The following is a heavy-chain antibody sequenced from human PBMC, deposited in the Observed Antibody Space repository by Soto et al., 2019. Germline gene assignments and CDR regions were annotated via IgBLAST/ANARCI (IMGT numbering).Heavy chain of an antibody. V-gene: IGHV3-11*05. CDR2: ISSSSSYT. D-gene: IGHD2-2*01. CDR1: GFTFSDYY. CDR3: ARDIGYCSSTRCYGVGVWDY. J-gene: IGHJ4*02. Sequence: QVQLVESGGGLVKPGGSLRLSCAASGFTFSDYYMSWIRQAPGKGLEWVSYISSSSSYTNYADSVKGRFTISRDNAKNSLYLQMNSLRAEDTAVYYCARDIGYCSSTRCYGVGVWDYWGQGTLVTVSS.